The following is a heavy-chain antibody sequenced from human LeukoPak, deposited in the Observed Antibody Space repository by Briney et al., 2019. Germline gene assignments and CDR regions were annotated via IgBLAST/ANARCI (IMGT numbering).Heavy chain of an antibody. D-gene: IGHD3-3*01. CDR1: GFTFGTYA. CDR3: VKDRTPDGYYSVDY. V-gene: IGHV3-23*01. CDR2: IIGNAATI. Sequence: GGSLRLSCTASGFTFGTYAMNWVRQAPGKGLQWVALIIGNAATIAYADSVRGRFTISRDNSKNTLYLQMNGLRVEDTAVYYCVKDRTPDGYYSVDYWGQGILVTVSS. J-gene: IGHJ4*02.